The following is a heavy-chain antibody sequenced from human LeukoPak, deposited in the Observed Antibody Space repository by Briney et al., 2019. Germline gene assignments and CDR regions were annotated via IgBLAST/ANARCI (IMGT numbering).Heavy chain of an antibody. CDR2: IYYSGST. J-gene: IGHJ4*02. V-gene: IGHV4-59*01. CDR1: GGSISSYY. Sequence: KPSETLSLTCTVSGGSISSYYWSWIRQPPGKGLEWIGYIYYSGSTNYNPSLKSRVTISVDTSKNQFSLKLSSVTAADTAVYYCVMVPDYWGQGTLVTVSS. CDR3: VMVPDY. D-gene: IGHD3-10*01.